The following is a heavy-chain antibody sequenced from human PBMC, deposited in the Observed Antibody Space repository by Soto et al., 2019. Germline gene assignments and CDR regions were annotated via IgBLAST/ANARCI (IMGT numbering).Heavy chain of an antibody. D-gene: IGHD3-9*01. J-gene: IGHJ6*03. CDR3: ARHTSYYDILTGYYSHYYYYYMDV. V-gene: IGHV4-39*01. Sequence: SETLSLTCTVSGGSISSSSYYWGWIRQPPGKGLEWIGSIYYSGSTYYNPSLKSRVTISVDTSKNQFSLKLSSVTAADTAVYNCARHTSYYDILTGYYSHYYYYYMDVWGKGTTVTVSS. CDR2: IYYSGST. CDR1: GGSISSSSYY.